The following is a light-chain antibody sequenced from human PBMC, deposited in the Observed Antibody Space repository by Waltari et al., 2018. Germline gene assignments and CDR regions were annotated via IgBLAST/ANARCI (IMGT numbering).Light chain of an antibody. Sequence: QSVLTQPPSASGTPGQRVTISCSGSTSNIGANLVYWYQQLPGKAPKLLSYNNNQRPSGVPDRFSDAKSGTSASLASSGLRSEDEAEYYCAVWDERVRGRVFGGGTKLTVL. J-gene: IGLJ3*02. CDR3: AVWDERVRGRV. V-gene: IGLV1-47*02. CDR1: TSNIGANL. CDR2: NNN.